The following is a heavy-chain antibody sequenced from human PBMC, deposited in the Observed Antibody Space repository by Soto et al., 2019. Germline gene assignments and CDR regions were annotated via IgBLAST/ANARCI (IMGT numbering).Heavy chain of an antibody. CDR3: ATQGLTTYYFGY. V-gene: IGHV5-10-1*01. CDR1: GYSFASQW. J-gene: IGHJ4*02. Sequence: PGESLKISCKVSGYSFASQWISWVRQAPGKGQEWMGRIDLSESYTTYNPSFQGHVTFPADKSITTAYLQWRSLEASDTAIYYCATQGLTTYYFGYWGQGTLVTVSS. CDR2: IDLSESYT.